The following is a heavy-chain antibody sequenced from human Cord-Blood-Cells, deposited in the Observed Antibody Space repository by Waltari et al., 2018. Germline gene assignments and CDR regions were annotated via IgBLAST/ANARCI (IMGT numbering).Heavy chain of an antibody. Sequence: VQLVQSGAEAKKPGSSVKVCCRASGGTCSSYAVHWVRQAPGQGLEWMGRIIPILGIANYAQKFQGRVTITADKSTSTAYMELGSLRSEDTAVYYCARMSSPTSSDYWGQGTLVTVSS. V-gene: IGHV1-69*09. D-gene: IGHD6-13*01. CDR2: IIPILGIA. CDR3: ARMSSPTSSDY. J-gene: IGHJ4*02. CDR1: GGTCSSYA.